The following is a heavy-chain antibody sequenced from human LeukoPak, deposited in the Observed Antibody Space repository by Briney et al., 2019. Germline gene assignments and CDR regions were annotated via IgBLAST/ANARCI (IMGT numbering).Heavy chain of an antibody. CDR2: IYYSGST. CDR3: ARSLDTAMGYFDY. V-gene: IGHV4-59*01. D-gene: IGHD5-18*01. CDR1: GGSISSYY. Sequence: SETLSLTCTVSGGSISSYYWSWIRQPPGKGLEWIGYIYYSGSTNYNPSLKSRVTISVDTSKNQFSLKLSSVTAADTAVYYCARSLDTAMGYFDYWGQGTLVTVSS. J-gene: IGHJ4*02.